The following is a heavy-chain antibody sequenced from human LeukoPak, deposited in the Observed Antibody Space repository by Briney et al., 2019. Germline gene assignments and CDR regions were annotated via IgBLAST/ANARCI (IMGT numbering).Heavy chain of an antibody. J-gene: IGHJ6*03. CDR2: ISYDGSNK. D-gene: IGHD5-24*01. CDR1: GLTFSSYA. V-gene: IGHV3-30*04. Sequence: GRSLRLSCAASGLTFSSYAMHWVRQAPGKGLEWVAVISYDGSNKYYADSVKGRFTISRDNSKNTLYLQMNSLRAEDTAVYYCARERQTEMASYYMDVWGKGTTVTVSS. CDR3: ARERQTEMASYYMDV.